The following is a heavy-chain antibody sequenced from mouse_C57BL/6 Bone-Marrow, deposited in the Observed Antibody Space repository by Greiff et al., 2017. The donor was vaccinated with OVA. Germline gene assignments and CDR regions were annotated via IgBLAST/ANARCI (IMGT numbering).Heavy chain of an antibody. Sequence: QVQLKESGAELVRPGASVTLSCKASGYTFTDYEMHWVKQTPVHGLEWIGAIDPETGGTASNQKFKGKAILTADKSSSTAYMELRSLTSEDSAVYYCARGDSNYYAMDYGGRGTAATVTA. D-gene: IGHD2-5*01. V-gene: IGHV1-15*01. CDR3: ARGDSNYYAMDY. CDR2: IDPETGGT. J-gene: IGHJ4*01. CDR1: GYTFTDYE.